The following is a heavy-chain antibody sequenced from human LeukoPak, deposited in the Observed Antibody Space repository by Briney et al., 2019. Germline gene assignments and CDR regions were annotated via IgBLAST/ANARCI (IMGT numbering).Heavy chain of an antibody. D-gene: IGHD6-13*01. Sequence: PSETLSLTCTVSGGSISSHCWSWIRQPPGKGLEWIGYIYYSGSTNYNPSLKSRVTISVDTSKNQFSLKLSSVTAADTAVYYCAREAAARGDYYYMDVWGKGTTVTVSS. CDR2: IYYSGST. V-gene: IGHV4-59*11. J-gene: IGHJ6*03. CDR3: AREAAARGDYYYMDV. CDR1: GGSISSHC.